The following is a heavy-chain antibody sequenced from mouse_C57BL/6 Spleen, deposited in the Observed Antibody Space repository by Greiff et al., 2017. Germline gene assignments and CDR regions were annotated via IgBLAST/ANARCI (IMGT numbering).Heavy chain of an antibody. Sequence: QVQLQQPGAELVMPGASVKLSCKASGYTFTSYWMHWVKQRPGQGLEWIGEIDPSDSYTNYKQKFKGKSTLTVDKSSSTAYMKHSSLTSEDSAVYYCARTSTMVTTESMDYWGQGTSVTVSS. CDR1: GYTFTSYW. D-gene: IGHD2-2*01. J-gene: IGHJ4*01. V-gene: IGHV1-69*01. CDR2: IDPSDSYT. CDR3: ARTSTMVTTESMDY.